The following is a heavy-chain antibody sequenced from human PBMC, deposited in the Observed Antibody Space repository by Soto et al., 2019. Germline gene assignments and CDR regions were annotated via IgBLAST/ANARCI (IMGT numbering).Heavy chain of an antibody. Sequence: GSGPTLVNPTQTLTLTCTFSGFSLSTGGMCVSWIRQPPGKALEWLALIDSDDDKYYSPSLKTRLTISQDTSKNQVVLTMINMDPVDTGTYYCAQSTSHSGSWPANWFDPWGKGTLVTVSS. D-gene: IGHD6-13*01. J-gene: IGHJ5*02. CDR2: IDSDDDK. CDR3: AQSTSHSGSWPANWFDP. CDR1: GFSLSTGGMC. V-gene: IGHV2-70*12.